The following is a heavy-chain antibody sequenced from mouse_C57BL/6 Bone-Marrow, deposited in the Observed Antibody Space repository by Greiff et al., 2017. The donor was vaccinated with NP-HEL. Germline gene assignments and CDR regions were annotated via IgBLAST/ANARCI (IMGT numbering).Heavy chain of an antibody. J-gene: IGHJ4*01. CDR2: ISYDGSN. Sequence: VQLKESGPGLVKPSQSLSLTCSVTGYSITSGYYWNWIRQFPGNKLEWMGYISYDGSNNYNPSLKNRISITRDTSKNQFFLKLNSVTTEDTATYYCARGGQLRLLYAMDYWGQGTSVTVSS. D-gene: IGHD3-2*02. V-gene: IGHV3-6*01. CDR1: GYSITSGYY. CDR3: ARGGQLRLLYAMDY.